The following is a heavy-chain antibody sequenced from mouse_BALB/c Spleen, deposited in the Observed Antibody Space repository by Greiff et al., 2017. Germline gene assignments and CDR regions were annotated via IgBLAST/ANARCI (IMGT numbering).Heavy chain of an antibody. CDR1: GYSFTGYN. J-gene: IGHJ4*01. D-gene: IGHD2-14*01. Sequence: VQLKESGPELGKPGASVKISCKASGYSFTGYNMYWVKQSHRKSLEWIGYIDPYNGGTSYNQKSKGKATLTVDKSSSTAYMHLNSLTSEDSAIYYCARRGNYAMDYWGQGTSVTVSS. CDR3: ARRGNYAMDY. V-gene: IGHV1S135*01. CDR2: IDPYNGGT.